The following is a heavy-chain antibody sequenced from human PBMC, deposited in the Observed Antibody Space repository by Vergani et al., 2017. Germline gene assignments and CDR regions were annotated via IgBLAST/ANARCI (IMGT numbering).Heavy chain of an antibody. J-gene: IGHJ5*02. CDR2: IYYSGST. V-gene: IGHV4-39*01. Sequence: QLQLQESGPGLVKPSATLSLTCSVSGASIRSSHYSLGWIRQPPGKGLEWIAIIYYSGSTYYNPSLKSRVTISVDTSKNQFSLKLRPVTAADTAVYFCARHSTVEWLVKLGWIDPWGQGILVTVSS. CDR1: GASIRSSHYS. CDR3: ARHSTVEWLVKLGWIDP. D-gene: IGHD6-19*01.